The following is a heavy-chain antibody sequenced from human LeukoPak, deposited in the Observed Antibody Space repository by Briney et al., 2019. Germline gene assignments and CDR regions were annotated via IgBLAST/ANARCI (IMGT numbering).Heavy chain of an antibody. V-gene: IGHV1-18*01. D-gene: IGHD3-3*01. CDR3: ARINYFWSCYYFPTTDYYYYYMDV. J-gene: IGHJ6*03. CDR2: ISAYNGNT. CDR1: GYTFTSYG. Sequence: ASVKVSCKASGYTFTSYGISWVRQAPGQGLEWMGWISAYNGNTNYAQKLQGRVTMTTDTSTSTAYMELRSLRSDDTAVYYCARINYFWSCYYFPTTDYYYYYMDVWGKGTTVTVSS.